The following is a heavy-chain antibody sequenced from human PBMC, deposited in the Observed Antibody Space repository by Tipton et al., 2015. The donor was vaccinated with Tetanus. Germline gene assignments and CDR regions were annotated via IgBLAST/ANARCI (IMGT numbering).Heavy chain of an antibody. V-gene: IGHV3-21*01. Sequence: GSLRLSCAASGFTFSSYSMNWVRQAPGKGLEWVSSISSSSSYIYYADSVKGRFTISRDNAKNSLYLQMNSLRAEDTAVYYCARLYPYYYGMDVWGQGTTVTVSS. CDR2: ISSSSSYI. D-gene: IGHD2-2*02. CDR1: GFTFSSYS. CDR3: ARLYPYYYGMDV. J-gene: IGHJ6*02.